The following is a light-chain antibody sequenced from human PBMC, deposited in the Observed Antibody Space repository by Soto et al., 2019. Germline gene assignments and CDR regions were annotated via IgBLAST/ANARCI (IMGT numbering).Light chain of an antibody. CDR2: GAS. J-gene: IGKJ5*01. CDR1: QSVSSSY. Sequence: ESVLTQSPGTLSLSPGERATLSCRASQSVSSSYLAWYQQKPGQAPRLLIYGASSRATGIPDRFSGSGSGTDFTLTISRLEPEDFAVYYCYQYGTSPHTFGQGIRLEIK. V-gene: IGKV3-20*01. CDR3: YQYGTSPHT.